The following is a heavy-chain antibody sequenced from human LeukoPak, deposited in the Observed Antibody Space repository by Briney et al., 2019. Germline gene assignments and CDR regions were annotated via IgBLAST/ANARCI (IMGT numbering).Heavy chain of an antibody. CDR2: IIPIFGTA. CDR3: ASHCSGGSCYNDY. D-gene: IGHD2-15*01. V-gene: IGHV1-69*06. CDR1: GGTFSSYA. J-gene: IGHJ4*02. Sequence: AASVKVSCKASGGTFSSYAISWVRQAPGQGLEWMGGIIPIFGTANYAQKFQGRVTITADKSTSTAYMELSSLRSEDTALYYCASHCSGGSCYNDYWGQGTLVTVSS.